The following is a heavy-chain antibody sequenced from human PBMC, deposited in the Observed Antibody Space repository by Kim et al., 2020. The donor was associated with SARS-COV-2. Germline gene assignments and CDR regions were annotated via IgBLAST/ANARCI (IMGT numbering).Heavy chain of an antibody. V-gene: IGHV3-74*01. D-gene: IGHD6-13*01. Sequence: TYAGPGKGRFTVSRDNAKNMLYLQINSQRAEDTAVYYCARDLHVAAVDYWGQGALVSVSS. J-gene: IGHJ4*02. CDR3: ARDLHVAAVDY.